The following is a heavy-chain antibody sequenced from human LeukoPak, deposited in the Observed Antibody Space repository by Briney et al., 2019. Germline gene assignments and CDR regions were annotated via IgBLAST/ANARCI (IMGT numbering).Heavy chain of an antibody. D-gene: IGHD6-6*01. V-gene: IGHV3-30*02. J-gene: IGHJ4*02. Sequence: PGGSLRLSCAASGFTFGSYGMHWVRQAPGKGLEWVAFIRYDGSNKYYADSVKGRFTISRDNSKNTLYLQMNSLRAEDTAVYYCAKDRIAARPGYFDYWGQGTLVTVSS. CDR1: GFTFGSYG. CDR3: AKDRIAARPGYFDY. CDR2: IRYDGSNK.